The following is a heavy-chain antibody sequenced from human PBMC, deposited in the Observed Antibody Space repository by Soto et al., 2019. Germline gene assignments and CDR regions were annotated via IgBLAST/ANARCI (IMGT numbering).Heavy chain of an antibody. Sequence: PSETLSLTCTVSGGSISSYYWSWIRQPPGKGLEWIGYIYYSGSTNYNPSLKSRVTISVDTSKNQFSLKLSSVTAADTAVYYCARLGGDFYDFWSGFLDYWGQGTLVTVSS. V-gene: IGHV4-59*08. CDR2: IYYSGST. D-gene: IGHD3-3*01. J-gene: IGHJ4*02. CDR3: ARLGGDFYDFWSGFLDY. CDR1: GGSISSYY.